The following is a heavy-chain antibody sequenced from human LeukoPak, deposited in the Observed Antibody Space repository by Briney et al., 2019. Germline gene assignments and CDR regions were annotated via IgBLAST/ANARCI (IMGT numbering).Heavy chain of an antibody. CDR1: GDSVSSNSVA. Sequence: SQTLSLTCVISGDSVSSNSVAWDWIRQSPSRGLEWLGRTYYRSKWYNDYALSVKSRIIINPDTSKNQFSLHLNSVTPEDTAMYYCARGITPTVTDAFDIWGQGTMVTVSS. V-gene: IGHV6-1*01. D-gene: IGHD4-17*01. CDR2: TYYRSKWYN. CDR3: ARGITPTVTDAFDI. J-gene: IGHJ3*02.